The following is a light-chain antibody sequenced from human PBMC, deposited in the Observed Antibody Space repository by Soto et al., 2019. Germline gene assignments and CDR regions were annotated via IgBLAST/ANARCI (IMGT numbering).Light chain of an antibody. CDR2: DAS. V-gene: IGKV1-33*01. CDR3: QQYGNLPIT. J-gene: IGKJ5*01. CDR1: QDINVY. Sequence: IQMTQSPSSLSASVGDRVTITCQASQDINVYLNWYQQRPGKAPKLLIFDASNLKTGVPSRFSGSGSGTDFIFTITSLQPEDIAMYYCQQYGNLPITFGQGTRLEIK.